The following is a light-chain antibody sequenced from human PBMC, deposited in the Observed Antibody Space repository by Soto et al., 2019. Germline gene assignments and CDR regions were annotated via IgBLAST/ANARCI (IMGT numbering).Light chain of an antibody. CDR1: QGISGW. J-gene: IGKJ4*01. CDR3: QQTDSFPLT. V-gene: IGKV1-12*01. CDR2: DAS. Sequence: DIPMTQSPSSVSASVGDRVTITCRASQGISGWLAWFQQKPGKAPKLLIYDASSLRSGVPSRFSGSGSGTDFTLTISSLQPEDFATYYCQQTDSFPLTFGGGTKVDIK.